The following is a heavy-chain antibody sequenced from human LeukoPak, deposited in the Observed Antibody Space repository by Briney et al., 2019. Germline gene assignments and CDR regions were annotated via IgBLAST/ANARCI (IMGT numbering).Heavy chain of an antibody. CDR2: ISGSGGST. J-gene: IGHJ4*02. CDR1: GFTFSSYA. Sequence: PGGSLRLSCAASGFTFSSYAMSWVRQAPGKGLEWVSAISGSGGSTYYADSVKGRFTISRDNSKNTLYLQMNSLRAEDTAVYYCAKDLMYYYDSSGYYYVDYWGQGTLVTVSS. D-gene: IGHD3-22*01. CDR3: AKDLMYYYDSSGYYYVDY. V-gene: IGHV3-23*01.